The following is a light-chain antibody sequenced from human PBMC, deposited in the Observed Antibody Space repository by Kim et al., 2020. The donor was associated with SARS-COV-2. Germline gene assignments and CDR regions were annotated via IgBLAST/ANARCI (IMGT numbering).Light chain of an antibody. CDR2: GTS. V-gene: IGKV3-20*01. CDR1: QGVAPIR. J-gene: IGKJ2*01. CDR3: QQYDRPPFT. Sequence: LAPGGRASLSCRASQGVAPIRLPWCPQKPGQAPRLLIYGTSSRATGIPDMFSARESGTVFTLTISRLAPEDFAVYFCQQYDRPPFTFGQGTKLEI.